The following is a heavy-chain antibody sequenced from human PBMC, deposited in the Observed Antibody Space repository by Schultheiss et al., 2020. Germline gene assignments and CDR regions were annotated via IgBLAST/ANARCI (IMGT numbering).Heavy chain of an antibody. D-gene: IGHD6-6*01. CDR3: ARDRGPGEQLAFDY. Sequence: GESLKISCAASGFTFSSYGMHWVRQAPGKGLEWVAVIWYDGSNKYYADSVKGRFTISRDNSKNTLYLQMNSLRAEDTAVYYCARDRGPGEQLAFDYWGQGTLVTVSS. V-gene: IGHV3-33*01. CDR2: IWYDGSNK. J-gene: IGHJ4*02. CDR1: GFTFSSYG.